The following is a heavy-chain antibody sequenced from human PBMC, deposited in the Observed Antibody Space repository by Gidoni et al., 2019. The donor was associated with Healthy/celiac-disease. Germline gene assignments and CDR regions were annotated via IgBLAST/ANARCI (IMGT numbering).Heavy chain of an antibody. CDR2: IYHSGRT. J-gene: IGHJ5*02. Sequence: QVQLQESGPVLVKPSGTLSLTCAVSCGSISSSNLWSWVRQPPGKELEWIGEIYHSGRTNYNPSLKRRVTRSVDKSKNQFSLKLSSVTAADTAVYYCAREGSSGWFDPWGQGTLVTVSS. V-gene: IGHV4-4*02. CDR1: CGSISSSNL. D-gene: IGHD1-26*01. CDR3: AREGSSGWFDP.